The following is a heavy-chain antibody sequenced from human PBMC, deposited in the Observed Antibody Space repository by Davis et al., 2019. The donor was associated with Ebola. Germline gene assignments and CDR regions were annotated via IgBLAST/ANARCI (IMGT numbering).Heavy chain of an antibody. Sequence: GESLKISCAASGFTFSSYSMNWVRHAPGKALEWVSSISSSSSYIYYADSVKGRFTISRDNAKNSLYLQMNSLRAEDTAVYYCEIVGATPHWGQGTLVTVS. CDR3: EIVGATPH. J-gene: IGHJ4*02. D-gene: IGHD1-26*01. CDR1: GFTFSSYS. V-gene: IGHV3-21*01. CDR2: ISSSSSYI.